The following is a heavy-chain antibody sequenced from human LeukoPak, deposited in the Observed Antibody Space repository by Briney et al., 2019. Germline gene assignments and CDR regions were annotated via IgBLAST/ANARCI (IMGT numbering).Heavy chain of an antibody. CDR2: MNSDGSST. CDR3: ARGEGYYRY. J-gene: IGHJ4*02. D-gene: IGHD5-24*01. V-gene: IGHV3-74*01. Sequence: PGGSLRLSCAASGFTFSDHYMDWVRQAPGKGLVWVSRMNSDGSSTSYADSVKGRFTISRDNAKNTLYLQMNSLRAEDTAVYYCARGEGYYRYWGQGTLVTVSS. CDR1: GFTFSDHY.